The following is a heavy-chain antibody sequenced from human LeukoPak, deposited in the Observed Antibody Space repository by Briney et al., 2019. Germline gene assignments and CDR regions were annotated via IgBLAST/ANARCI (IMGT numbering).Heavy chain of an antibody. CDR3: ARGSGPRVWYFDL. V-gene: IGHV3-21*01. J-gene: IGHJ2*01. CDR2: MSSSNNFI. Sequence: GGSLRLSCAPSGFSISGYTMNWVRQAPGKGLEWVSSMSSSNNFIDYADSVKGRFTTSRDNAKNSLYLEMNSLTAEDTAVYHCARGSGPRVWYFDLWGRGTLVTVSS. CDR1: GFSISGYT.